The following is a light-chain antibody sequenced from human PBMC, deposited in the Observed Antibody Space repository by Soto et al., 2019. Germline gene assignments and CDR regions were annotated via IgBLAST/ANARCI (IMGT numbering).Light chain of an antibody. Sequence: QSVLTQPPSASGSPGQSVTISCTGTSSDVGGYNYVSWYQQHPGKAPKLMIYEVNKRPSGVPDRFSGSKSGNTVSLTVSGLQAEDEADYYCSSYAGSNSVVFGGGTQLTVL. J-gene: IGLJ2*01. CDR3: SSYAGSNSVV. CDR1: SSDVGGYNY. V-gene: IGLV2-8*01. CDR2: EVN.